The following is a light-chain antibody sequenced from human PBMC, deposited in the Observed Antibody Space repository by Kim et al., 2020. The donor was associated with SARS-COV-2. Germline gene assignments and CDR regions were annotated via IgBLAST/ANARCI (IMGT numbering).Light chain of an antibody. CDR1: SSNIGKSY. J-gene: IGLJ1*01. CDR2: RDN. Sequence: QSVLTQPPSASGTPGQRVTISCSGSSSNIGKSYVYWYQQFPGTAPKLLIFRDNQRPSRVPGRFSGSKSGTSASLAISGLRSEDEADYYCAAWDVSINGFYVFGTGTKVTVL. CDR3: AAWDVSINGFYV. V-gene: IGLV1-47*01.